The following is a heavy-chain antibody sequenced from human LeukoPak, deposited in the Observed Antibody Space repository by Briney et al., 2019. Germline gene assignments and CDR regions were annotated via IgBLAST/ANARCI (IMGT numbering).Heavy chain of an antibody. V-gene: IGHV1-2*02. Sequence: GASVKVSCKASAYTFTGYYMHWVRQAPGQGVEWVGWINPNSGGTNYAQKFQGRVTMARDTSISSGYMGLSRLRSDDTAVYYCARDRRFLEWLLPLDYWGQGTLVTVSS. J-gene: IGHJ4*02. CDR3: ARDRRFLEWLLPLDY. CDR1: AYTFTGYY. CDR2: INPNSGGT. D-gene: IGHD3-3*01.